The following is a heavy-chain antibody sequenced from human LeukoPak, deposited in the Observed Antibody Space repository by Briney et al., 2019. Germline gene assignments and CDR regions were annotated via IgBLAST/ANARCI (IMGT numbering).Heavy chain of an antibody. V-gene: IGHV1-69*04. D-gene: IGHD3-22*01. CDR3: ARDDNYYDSSGYPI. Sequence: GASVKVSCKASGGTFSSYAISWVRQAPGQGLEWMGRIIPILGIANYAQKFQGRVTITADKSTSTAYMELSSLRSEDTAVYYCARDDNYYDSSGYPIWGQGTLVTVSS. CDR1: GGTFSSYA. J-gene: IGHJ4*02. CDR2: IIPILGIA.